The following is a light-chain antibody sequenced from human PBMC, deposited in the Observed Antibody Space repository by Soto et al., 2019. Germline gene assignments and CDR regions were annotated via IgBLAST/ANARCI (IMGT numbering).Light chain of an antibody. J-gene: IGKJ2*01. CDR3: EQYGSSLYT. V-gene: IGKV3-20*01. Sequence: ELVLTQSPCTLSLSPGERATLSCRASQSVSSSSLAWYQQKPGQAPRLLIYDPSIRATAIPDRFSGSGSVTGFTLTISRLETEDFAVYYCEQYGSSLYTLGQGTQMEIK. CDR1: QSVSSSS. CDR2: DPS.